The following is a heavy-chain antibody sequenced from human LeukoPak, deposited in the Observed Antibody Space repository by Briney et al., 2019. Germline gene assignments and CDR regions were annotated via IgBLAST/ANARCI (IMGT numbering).Heavy chain of an antibody. CDR1: GGTFSSYA. Sequence: GASVKVSCKPSGGTFSSYAISWVRQAPGQGLEWMGGIIPIFGTANYAQKFQGRVTITADESTSTAYMELSSLRSEDTAVYYCARAREVGYSYGPIVYWGQGTLVTVSS. V-gene: IGHV1-69*13. J-gene: IGHJ4*02. CDR2: IIPIFGTA. D-gene: IGHD5-18*01. CDR3: ARAREVGYSYGPIVY.